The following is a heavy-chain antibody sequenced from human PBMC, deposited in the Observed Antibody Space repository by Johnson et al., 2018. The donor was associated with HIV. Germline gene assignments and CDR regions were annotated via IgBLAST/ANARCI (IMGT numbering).Heavy chain of an antibody. J-gene: IGHJ3*02. CDR3: AKCIWGSSLIDAFDI. CDR2: MWYDGSNK. V-gene: IGHV3-33*06. D-gene: IGHD6-13*01. Sequence: VQLVESGGGVVQPGRSLRLSCAASGFIFSTYGIHWVRQAPGKGLEWVAGMWYDGSNKDYVDSVKARFTISRDNSKNTLYLQMNSLRAEDTAVYYCAKCIWGSSLIDAFDIWGQGTMVTVSS. CDR1: GFIFSTYG.